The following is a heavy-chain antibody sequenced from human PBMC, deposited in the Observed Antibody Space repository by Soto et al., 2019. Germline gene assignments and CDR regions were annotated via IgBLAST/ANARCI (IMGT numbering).Heavy chain of an antibody. CDR1: GFTFSSYA. J-gene: IGHJ3*02. CDR3: AKSGELGDDAFDI. CDR2: ISGSGGST. V-gene: IGHV3-23*01. D-gene: IGHD1-26*01. Sequence: GGSLRLSCAASGFTFSSYAMSWVRQAPGKGLEWVSAISGSGGSTYYADSVKGRFTISRDNAKNSLYLQMNSLRAEDTALYYCAKSGELGDDAFDIWGQGTMVTVSS.